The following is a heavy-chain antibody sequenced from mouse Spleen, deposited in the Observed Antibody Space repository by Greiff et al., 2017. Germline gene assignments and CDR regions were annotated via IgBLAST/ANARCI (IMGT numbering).Heavy chain of an antibody. J-gene: IGHJ2*01. CDR2: INPSTGYT. D-gene: IGHD2-4*01. CDR3: ARTPYDYDSYYFDY. Sequence: QVQLKQSGAELAKPGASVKMSCKASGYTFTSYWMHWVKQRPGQGLEWIGYINPSTGYTEYNQKFKDKATLTADKSSSTAYMQLSSLTSEDSAVYYCARTPYDYDSYYFDYWGQGTTLTVSS. V-gene: IGHV1-7*01. CDR1: GYTFTSYW.